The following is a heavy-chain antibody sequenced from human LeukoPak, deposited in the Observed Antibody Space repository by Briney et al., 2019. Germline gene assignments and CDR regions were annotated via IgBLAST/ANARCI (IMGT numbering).Heavy chain of an antibody. Sequence: ASVKVSCKASGYTFTKYGLNWVRQAPGQGLQWMGWISCYNGHTHYAQNFQGRVTMTTDTSTNTAYMELRSLRSDDTAVYYCAQREGRSASPFFFDSWGQGTLVTVSS. V-gene: IGHV1-18*01. D-gene: IGHD6-25*01. CDR3: AQREGRSASPFFFDS. J-gene: IGHJ4*02. CDR1: GYTFTKYG. CDR2: ISCYNGHT.